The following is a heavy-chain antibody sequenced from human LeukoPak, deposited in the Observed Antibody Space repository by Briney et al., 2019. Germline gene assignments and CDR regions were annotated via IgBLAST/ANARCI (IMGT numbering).Heavy chain of an antibody. CDR3: ARVGCSGGSCAEVFDY. J-gene: IGHJ4*02. Sequence: GGSLRLSCAASGFTFSSYSMNWVRQAPGKGLEWVSSISSSSSYIYYADSVKGRFTISRDNAKNSLYLQMNSLRAEDAAVYYCARVGCSGGSCAEVFDYWGQGTLVTVSS. CDR1: GFTFSSYS. D-gene: IGHD2-15*01. V-gene: IGHV3-21*01. CDR2: ISSSSSYI.